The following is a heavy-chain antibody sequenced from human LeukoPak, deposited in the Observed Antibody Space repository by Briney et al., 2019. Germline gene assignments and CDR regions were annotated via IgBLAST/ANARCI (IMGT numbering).Heavy chain of an antibody. Sequence: SETLSLTCAVSGGSINSYYWSWVGQPPGKGREGIGYISYSGSTNYNPSLKSRVTLSVDTSKNQISLKLRFVTAADTAVYYCAKGFGNVVGWFDPWGQGTLVTVSS. D-gene: IGHD2-15*01. V-gene: IGHV4-59*01. J-gene: IGHJ5*02. CDR2: ISYSGST. CDR3: AKGFGNVVGWFDP. CDR1: GGSINSYY.